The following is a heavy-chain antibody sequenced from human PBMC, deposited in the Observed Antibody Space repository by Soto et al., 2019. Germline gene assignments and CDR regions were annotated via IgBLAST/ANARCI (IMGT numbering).Heavy chain of an antibody. CDR2: VNPTFGVT. CDR1: ENTFTNFF. D-gene: IGHD4-17*01. J-gene: IGHJ5*01. V-gene: IGHV1-46*01. CDR3: ARVTYGDYNFLDS. Sequence: QGLLIQSGAEVRRPGATVKISCKASENTFTNFFFHWVRQAPGRRLEWLGMVNPTFGVTKYEQRLKGRLHMTGDRSTSTVYLEVRSLTSNETAIYFCARVTYGDYNFLDSRGHGTLVTVSS.